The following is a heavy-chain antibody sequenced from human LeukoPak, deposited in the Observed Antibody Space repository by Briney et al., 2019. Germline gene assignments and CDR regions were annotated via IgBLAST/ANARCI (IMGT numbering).Heavy chain of an antibody. CDR3: ARGGAYCSSTSCYRTDY. D-gene: IGHD2-2*01. V-gene: IGHV1-18*01. CDR2: ISVHNDNT. Sequence: ASVKVSCKASGYTFSSYNITWVRQAPGQGLEWMGWISVHNDNTNYAQKFQGRVTMTTDTSTSTAYMELRSLRSDDTAVYYCARGGAYCSSTSCYRTDYWGQGTLVTVSS. J-gene: IGHJ4*02. CDR1: GYTFSSYN.